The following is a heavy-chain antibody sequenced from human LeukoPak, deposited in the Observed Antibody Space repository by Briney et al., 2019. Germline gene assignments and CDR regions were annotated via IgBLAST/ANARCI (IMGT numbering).Heavy chain of an antibody. V-gene: IGHV1-2*02. D-gene: IGHD2-8*02. CDR1: GYTFTGYY. J-gene: IGHJ6*03. CDR2: INPNSGGT. Sequence: ASVKVSCKATGYTFTGYYMHWVRQAPGQGLEWMGWINPNSGGTNYAQKFQGRVTMTRDTSISTAYMELSRLRSDGTAVYYCARTVAPQYCTGGVCYYYYYYMDVWGKGTTVTVSS. CDR3: ARTVAPQYCTGGVCYYYYYYMDV.